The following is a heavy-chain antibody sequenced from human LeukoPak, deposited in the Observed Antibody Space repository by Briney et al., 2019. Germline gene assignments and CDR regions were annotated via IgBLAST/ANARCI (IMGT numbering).Heavy chain of an antibody. CDR2: IFYDGSNK. CDR1: GFAFSNYG. V-gene: IGHV3-33*01. D-gene: IGHD2/OR15-2a*01. J-gene: IGHJ4*02. Sequence: GGSLRLSCAASGFAFSNYGMHWVRQAPGKGLEWLAAIFYDGSNKYYADTVKGRFTISRDNSKNTLYLQVNSLTAEDTAVYYCARDQALYFSYGDYWGQGTLVTVSS. CDR3: ARDQALYFSYGDY.